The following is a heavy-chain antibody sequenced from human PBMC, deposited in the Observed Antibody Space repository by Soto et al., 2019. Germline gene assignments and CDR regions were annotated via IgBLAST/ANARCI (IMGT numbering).Heavy chain of an antibody. CDR2: VFYTGNT. CDR3: ARDMHAGFTHYFDP. J-gene: IGHJ5*02. D-gene: IGHD1-26*01. Sequence: SDTPSLPCTCSDGCLSDYCRSWVRDPTGKGLEWIGYVFYTGNTNYNPSLQSRVTISLDTSKNQLSLKLTSMTAADTAVYYCARDMHAGFTHYFDPWGQGHLVTGSS. CDR1: DGCLSDYC. V-gene: IGHV4-59*01.